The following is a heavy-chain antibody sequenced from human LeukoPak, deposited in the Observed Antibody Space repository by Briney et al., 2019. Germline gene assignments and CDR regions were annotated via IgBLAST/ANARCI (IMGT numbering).Heavy chain of an antibody. V-gene: IGHV3-48*01. CDR2: ISSSSSTI. Sequence: GGSLRLSCAASGFTFSRYSMNWVRQAPGKGLEWVSYISSSSSTIYYADSVKGRFTISRDNAKNSLYLQMNSLRAEDTAVYYCARDGAHCSGGSCLSRYFDYWGQGTLVTVSS. D-gene: IGHD2-15*01. J-gene: IGHJ4*02. CDR1: GFTFSRYS. CDR3: ARDGAHCSGGSCLSRYFDY.